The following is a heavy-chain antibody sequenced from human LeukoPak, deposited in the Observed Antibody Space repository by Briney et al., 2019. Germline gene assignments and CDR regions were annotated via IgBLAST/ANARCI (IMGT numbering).Heavy chain of an antibody. Sequence: SETLSLTCTVSGGSISSSSYYWGWIRQPPGKGLEWIGSIYYSGSTYYNPSLKSRVTISVDTSKNQFSLKLSSVTAADTAVYYCARVPHSNSLHYDFWSGEYHYYYMDVWGKGTTVTVSS. D-gene: IGHD3-3*01. V-gene: IGHV4-39*01. CDR3: ARVPHSNSLHYDFWSGEYHYYYMDV. J-gene: IGHJ6*03. CDR1: GGSISSSSYY. CDR2: IYYSGST.